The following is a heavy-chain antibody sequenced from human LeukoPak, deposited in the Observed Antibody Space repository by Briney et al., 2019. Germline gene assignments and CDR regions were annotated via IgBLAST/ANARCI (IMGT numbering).Heavy chain of an antibody. J-gene: IGHJ4*02. CDR2: SSPNLGIA. Sequence: GPTVKLSCKVSGDTFSSYAISWARLAPAQGLDLMWGSSPNLGIANYAQKFQGRVTITADKSTSTAYMELSSLRSEDTAVYYCARDLGYSGYDSVYWGQGTLVTVSS. V-gene: IGHV1-69*10. CDR1: GDTFSSYA. D-gene: IGHD5-12*01. CDR3: ARDLGYSGYDSVY.